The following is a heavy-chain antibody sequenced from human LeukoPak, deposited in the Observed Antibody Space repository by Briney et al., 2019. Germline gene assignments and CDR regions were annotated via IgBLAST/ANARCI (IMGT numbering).Heavy chain of an antibody. CDR2: ISSSSSYI. Sequence: GGSLRLSCAASGFTFSSYSMNWVRQAPGKGLEWVSSISSSSSYIYYADSVKGRFTISRDNAKNSLYLQMNSLRAEDTAVYYCARVHPRFSSSWLLYYYYGMDVWGQGTTVTVSS. D-gene: IGHD6-13*01. J-gene: IGHJ6*02. CDR1: GFTFSSYS. CDR3: ARVHPRFSSSWLLYYYYGMDV. V-gene: IGHV3-21*01.